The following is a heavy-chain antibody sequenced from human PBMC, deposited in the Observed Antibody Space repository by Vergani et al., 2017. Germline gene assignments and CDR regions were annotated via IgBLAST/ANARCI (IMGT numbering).Heavy chain of an antibody. V-gene: IGHV4-38-2*02. Sequence: QVQLQESGPGLVKPSETLSLTCTVSGYSISSGYYWGWIRQPPGKGLEWIGSIYHSGSTYYNPSLKSRVTISVDTSTNQFSLKLSSVTAADTAVYYCARVDSSGCLLDDAFDIWGQGTMVTVSS. D-gene: IGHD3-22*01. CDR3: ARVDSSGCLLDDAFDI. CDR1: GYSISSGYY. CDR2: IYHSGST. J-gene: IGHJ3*02.